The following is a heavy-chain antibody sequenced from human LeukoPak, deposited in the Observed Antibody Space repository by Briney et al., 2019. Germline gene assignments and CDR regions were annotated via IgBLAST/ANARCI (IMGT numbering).Heavy chain of an antibody. J-gene: IGHJ3*02. V-gene: IGHV4-30-2*01. CDR1: GGSISSGGYS. Sequence: PSQTLSLTCAVSGGSISSGGYSWSWIRQPPGKGLEWIGYIYHSGSTYYNPSLKSRVTISVDRSKNQFSLKLSSVTAADTAVYYCASGSGSRDAFDIWGQGTMVTVSS. D-gene: IGHD3-10*01. CDR2: IYHSGST. CDR3: ASGSGSRDAFDI.